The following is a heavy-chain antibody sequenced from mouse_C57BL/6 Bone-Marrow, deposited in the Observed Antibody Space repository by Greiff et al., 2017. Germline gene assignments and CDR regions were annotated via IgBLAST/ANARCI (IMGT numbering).Heavy chain of an antibody. V-gene: IGHV5-9*01. CDR3: SRQVTTVLATKYFDV. CDR1: GFTFSSYT. D-gene: IGHD1-1*01. J-gene: IGHJ1*03. CDR2: ISGGGGNT. Sequence: EVQLVESGGGLVKPGGSLKLSCAASGFTFSSYTMSWVRQTPEKRLQWVAAISGGGGNTYYPDSVKGRFTISRANDKNILYLQMSSLRSEDTALYYWSRQVTTVLATKYFDVWGTGTTVTVAS.